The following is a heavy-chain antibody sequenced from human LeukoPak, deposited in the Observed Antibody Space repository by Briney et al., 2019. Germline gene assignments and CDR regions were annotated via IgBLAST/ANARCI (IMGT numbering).Heavy chain of an antibody. CDR1: GFAFSTYA. J-gene: IGHJ4*02. V-gene: IGHV3-21*01. CDR3: ARGPQMATPT. Sequence: GGSLRLSCAASGFAFSTYAMHWVRQAPGKGLEWVSSISTSSTFIYYSDSVKGRFTISRDNAKNSLYLQMDSLGADDTAVYYCARGPQMATPTWGQGTLVTVSS. D-gene: IGHD5-24*01. CDR2: ISTSSTFI.